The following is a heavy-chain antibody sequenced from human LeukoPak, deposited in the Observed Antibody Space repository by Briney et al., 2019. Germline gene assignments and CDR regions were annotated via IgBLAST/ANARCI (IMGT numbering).Heavy chain of an antibody. D-gene: IGHD6-6*01. Sequence: SETLSLTCTVSGGSISSYYWSWIRQPPGKGLEWIGYIYYSGSTNYNPPLKSRVTISVDTSKNQFSLKLSSVTAADTAVYYCARGEYSSSSWFDPWGQGTLVTVSS. J-gene: IGHJ5*02. CDR1: GGSISSYY. CDR2: IYYSGST. V-gene: IGHV4-59*12. CDR3: ARGEYSSSSWFDP.